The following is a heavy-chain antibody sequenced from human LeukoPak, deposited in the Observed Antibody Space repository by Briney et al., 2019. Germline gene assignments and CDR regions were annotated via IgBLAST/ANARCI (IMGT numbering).Heavy chain of an antibody. V-gene: IGHV3-30*18. CDR1: GFTFSSYV. CDR3: AKDDGGAMVRGVPDY. CDR2: ILYDGSNK. D-gene: IGHD3-10*01. Sequence: GGSLRLSCAASGFTFSSYVMHWVRQAPGKGLEWVAVILYDGSNKYYADSVKGRFTISRDNSKNTLYLQMNSLRAEDTAVYYCAKDDGGAMVRGVPDYWGQGTLVTVSS. J-gene: IGHJ4*02.